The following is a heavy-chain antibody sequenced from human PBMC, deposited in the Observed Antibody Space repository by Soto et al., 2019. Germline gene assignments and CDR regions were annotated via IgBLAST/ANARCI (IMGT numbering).Heavy chain of an antibody. CDR2: ISYDGYNK. CDR3: ARGLQYYNGCSRYRLSYAMDV. D-gene: IGHD2-15*01. CDR1: GFAFSAFP. J-gene: IGHJ6*01. Sequence: QVQVVESGGGVVQPGRSLRLSCAASGFAFSAFPMNWVRQAPGKGLEWVAVISYDGYNKYYGDSVKGRFTISRDDSKNNLDLQMNSLRADGTAVYYCARGLQYYNGCSRYRLSYAMDVWGQWTTVNVSS. V-gene: IGHV3-30-3*01.